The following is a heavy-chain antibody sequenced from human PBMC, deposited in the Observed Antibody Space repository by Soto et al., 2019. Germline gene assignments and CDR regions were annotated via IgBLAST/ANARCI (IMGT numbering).Heavy chain of an antibody. D-gene: IGHD4-17*01. J-gene: IGHJ6*02. CDR1: GFALNTSGVG. CDR2: IYWDGNE. CDR3: AHIDYVDYGMDV. Sequence: QITLKESGPTLVKPTQTLALTCTFSGFALNTSGVGVGWIRQPPGKALEWLALIYWDGNELYSPSLHSRLTITKDTSKNQVVLTMTNMDPLDTATYYCAHIDYVDYGMDVWGQGTTVTVSS. V-gene: IGHV2-5*02.